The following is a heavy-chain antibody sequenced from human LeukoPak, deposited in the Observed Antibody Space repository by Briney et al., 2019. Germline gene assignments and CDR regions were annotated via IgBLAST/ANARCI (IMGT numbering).Heavy chain of an antibody. V-gene: IGHV4-31*03. Sequence: SETLSLTCTVSGGSISSGGYYWSWIRQHPGKGLEWIGYIYYSGSTYYNPSLKSRVTISVDTSKNQFSLKLSSVTAADTAVYYCARVAKKDYYFDYWGQGTLVTVSS. D-gene: IGHD3/OR15-3a*01. CDR3: ARVAKKDYYFDY. CDR2: IYYSGST. J-gene: IGHJ4*02. CDR1: GGSISSGGYY.